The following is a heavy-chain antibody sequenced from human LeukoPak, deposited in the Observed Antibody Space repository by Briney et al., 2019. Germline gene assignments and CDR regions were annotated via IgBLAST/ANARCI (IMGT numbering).Heavy chain of an antibody. CDR3: ARRNSANQRSFDY. D-gene: IGHD1-14*01. J-gene: IGHJ4*02. V-gene: IGHV6-1*01. CDR2: TYYRTKWSY. CDR1: GDSFSSNSAT. Sequence: SQTLSLTCAISGDSFSSNSATWNWLRQSPSRGLEWLGRTYYRTKWSYDYALSVKGRITINPDTSKNQFSLQLNSLTAEDTAVYYCARRNSANQRSFDYWGQGTLVTVSS.